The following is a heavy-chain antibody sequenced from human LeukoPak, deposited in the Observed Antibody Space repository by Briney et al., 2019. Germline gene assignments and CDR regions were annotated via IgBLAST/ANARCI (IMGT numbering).Heavy chain of an antibody. Sequence: KSSQTLSLTCAIPGDSVSSNSAAWNWIRQSPSRGLEWLGRTYYRSKWYNDYAVSVKSRITINPDTSKNQFSLQLNSVTPEDTAVYYCAKFRAVTGYGDYWGQGTLVTVSS. D-gene: IGHD3-9*01. J-gene: IGHJ4*02. CDR3: AKFRAVTGYGDY. V-gene: IGHV6-1*01. CDR1: GDSVSSNSAA. CDR2: TYYRSKWYN.